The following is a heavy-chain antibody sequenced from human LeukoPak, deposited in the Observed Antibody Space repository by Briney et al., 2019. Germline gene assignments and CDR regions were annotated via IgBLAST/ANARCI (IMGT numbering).Heavy chain of an antibody. V-gene: IGHV4-39*07. CDR3: ATLSNDCWSGPFDY. CDR1: GGSISSSSYY. Sequence: SETLSLTCTVSGGSISSSSYYWGWIRQPPGKGLEWIGSIYYGGGTYYNPSLKSRVTISVHRSKHQFSLTLSSVTAADTAVYYCATLSNDCWSGPFDYWGQGTLVTVSS. CDR2: IYYGGGT. J-gene: IGHJ4*02. D-gene: IGHD3-3*01.